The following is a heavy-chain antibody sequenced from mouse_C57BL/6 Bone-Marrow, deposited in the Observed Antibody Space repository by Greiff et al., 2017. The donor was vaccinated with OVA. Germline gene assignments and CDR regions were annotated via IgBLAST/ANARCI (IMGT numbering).Heavy chain of an antibody. V-gene: IGHV5-4*03. CDR2: ISDGGSYT. CDR3: ARRVVTPKAY. CDR1: GFTFSSYA. Sequence: DVMLVESGGGLVKPGGSLKLSCAASGFTFSSYAMSWVRQTPEKRLEWVATISDGGSYTYYPDNVKGRFTISRDNAKNNLYLQMSHLKSEDTAMYYCARRVVTPKAYWGQGTLVTVSA. J-gene: IGHJ3*01. D-gene: IGHD1-1*01.